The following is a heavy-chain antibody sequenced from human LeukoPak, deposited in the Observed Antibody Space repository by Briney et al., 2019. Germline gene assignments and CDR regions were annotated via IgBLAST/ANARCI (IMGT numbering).Heavy chain of an antibody. Sequence: PGGSLRLSCAASGFSFSAYAMSWVRQAPGKGLEWVSIITSTGSSTFYADSVMGRFTISRDNSKNTLFLQMNGLRAQDTALYYCAKAGHTVTTELDYWGQGTLVTVSS. CDR1: GFSFSAYA. CDR3: AKAGHTVTTELDY. D-gene: IGHD4-17*01. J-gene: IGHJ4*02. CDR2: ITSTGSST. V-gene: IGHV3-23*01.